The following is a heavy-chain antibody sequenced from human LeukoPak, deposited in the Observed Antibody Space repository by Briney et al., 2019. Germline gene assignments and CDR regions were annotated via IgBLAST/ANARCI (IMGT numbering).Heavy chain of an antibody. CDR3: ARDARGIPDSPYNWFDP. J-gene: IGHJ5*02. CDR1: GFTFSDYW. D-gene: IGHD2-2*01. CDR2: VKPDGSER. V-gene: IGHV3-7*01. Sequence: GGSLRLSCAASGFTFSDYWMSWVRQAPGKGLEWVANVKPDGSERNYVDSVKGRFTISRDSANNSLYLQMNSLRAEDTAVYYCARDARGIPDSPYNWFDPWGQRTLATVSS.